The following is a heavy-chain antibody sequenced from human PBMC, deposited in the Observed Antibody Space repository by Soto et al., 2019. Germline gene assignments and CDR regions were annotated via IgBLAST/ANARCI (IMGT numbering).Heavy chain of an antibody. CDR1: DGSFTDSY. CDR3: AKEVVAGTNWFDP. J-gene: IGHJ5*02. Sequence: QVQLQQWGAGLLKPSETLSLTCAVSDGSFTDSYWSWIRQPPGKGLEWIGEINHAGHTNYNPPLKSQVTISVDASKTQFSLNLTSVTAADTAVYYCAKEVVAGTNWFDPWGQGTLVTVSS. V-gene: IGHV4-34*02. D-gene: IGHD2-15*01. CDR2: INHAGHT.